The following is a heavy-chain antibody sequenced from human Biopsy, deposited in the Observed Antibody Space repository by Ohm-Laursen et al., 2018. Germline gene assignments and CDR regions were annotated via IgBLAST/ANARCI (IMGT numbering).Heavy chain of an antibody. CDR1: GFTFSNYW. Sequence: SLRLSCAASGFTFSNYWMHWVRQPPGEGLVWVSRIKSDGTTMYADFVRGRLTLSRDNEKNTLDLQMNGLTVEDTAVYYCVRDGNCRLDQWGQGTLVTVSS. CDR2: IKSDGTT. D-gene: IGHD1-7*01. V-gene: IGHV3-74*03. CDR3: VRDGNCRLDQ. J-gene: IGHJ4*02.